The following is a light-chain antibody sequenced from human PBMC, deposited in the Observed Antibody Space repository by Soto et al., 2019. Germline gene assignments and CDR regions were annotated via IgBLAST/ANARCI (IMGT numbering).Light chain of an antibody. CDR2: DAS. CDR3: QQYNTYSPWA. Sequence: DIQMTQSPSTLSASVGDRVTITCRASQSIGSRLAWYQQKPGKAPKFLIYDASSLQSGVPSRISGSGSGTEFTLTISSLQTDDFATYYCQQYNTYSPWAFGQGTKVEI. V-gene: IGKV1-5*01. J-gene: IGKJ1*01. CDR1: QSIGSR.